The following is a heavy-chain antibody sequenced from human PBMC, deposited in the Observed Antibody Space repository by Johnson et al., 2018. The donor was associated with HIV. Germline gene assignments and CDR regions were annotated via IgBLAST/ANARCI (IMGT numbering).Heavy chain of an antibody. D-gene: IGHD6-19*01. CDR3: AREPGLVAAFDI. Sequence: QVQLVESGGGLVQPGGSLRLSCAASGFTFSSYAMHWVRQAPGKGLEWVAVISYDGSNKYYADSVKGRFTISRDNSKNTLYLQMNSLRAEDTAVYYCAREPGLVAAFDIWGQGTMVTVSS. V-gene: IGHV3-30-3*01. CDR2: ISYDGSNK. J-gene: IGHJ3*02. CDR1: GFTFSSYA.